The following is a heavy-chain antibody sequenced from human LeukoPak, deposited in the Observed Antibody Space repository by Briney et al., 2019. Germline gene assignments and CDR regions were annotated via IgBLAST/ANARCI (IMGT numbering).Heavy chain of an antibody. J-gene: IGHJ6*02. Sequence: GGSLRLSCAASGFTFSSYSMNWVRQAPGKGLEWVSSISSSSSYIYYADSVKGRFTISRDNAKNSLYLQMNSLRAEDTAVYYCARGKAAAAQFYYYYGMDVWGQGTTVTVSS. V-gene: IGHV3-21*01. CDR2: ISSSSSYI. D-gene: IGHD6-13*01. CDR3: ARGKAAAAQFYYYYGMDV. CDR1: GFTFSSYS.